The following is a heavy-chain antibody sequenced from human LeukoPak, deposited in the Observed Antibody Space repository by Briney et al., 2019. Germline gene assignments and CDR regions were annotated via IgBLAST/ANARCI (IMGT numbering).Heavy chain of an antibody. CDR3: AKPELLWFGEFNYDY. CDR1: GFTFSSYG. D-gene: IGHD3-10*01. Sequence: GGSLRLSCAASGFTFSSYGMHWVRQAPGKGLEWVAFIRYDGSNKYYADSVKGRFTISRDNSKNTLYLQMNSLRAEDTAVYYCAKPELLWFGEFNYDYWGQGTLVTVFS. J-gene: IGHJ4*02. CDR2: IRYDGSNK. V-gene: IGHV3-30*02.